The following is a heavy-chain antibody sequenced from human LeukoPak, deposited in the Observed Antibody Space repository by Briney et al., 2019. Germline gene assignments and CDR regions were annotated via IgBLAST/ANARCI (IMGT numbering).Heavy chain of an antibody. V-gene: IGHV1-69*13. J-gene: IGHJ4*02. CDR2: IIPIFGTP. D-gene: IGHD3-22*01. CDR3: ARLYYYDSSGYDDY. Sequence: SVKVSCKASGGTFSSYGISWVRQAPGQGLEWMGGIIPIFGTPNYAQKFQGRVTITADESTSTAYMELSSLRSEDTAVYYCARLYYYDSSGYDDYWGQGTLVTVSS. CDR1: GGTFSSYG.